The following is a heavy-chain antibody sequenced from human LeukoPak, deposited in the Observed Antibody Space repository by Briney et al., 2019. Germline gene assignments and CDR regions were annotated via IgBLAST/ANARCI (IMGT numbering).Heavy chain of an antibody. CDR3: ARETVFGVVIPTYYFDY. V-gene: IGHV3-7*01. CDR1: GFTFSTYW. Sequence: GGSLRLSCAASGFTFSTYWMSWVRQAPGKGLEWVANIKQDGSEKYYVDPVKGRFTISRDNAKNSLYLQMNSLRVEDTAVYYCARETVFGVVIPTYYFDYWGQGTLVTVSS. J-gene: IGHJ4*02. CDR2: IKQDGSEK. D-gene: IGHD3-3*01.